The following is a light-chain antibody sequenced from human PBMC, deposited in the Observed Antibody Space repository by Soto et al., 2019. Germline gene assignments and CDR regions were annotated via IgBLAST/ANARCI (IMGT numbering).Light chain of an antibody. V-gene: IGKV3-15*01. Sequence: EIVMTQSPATLSVSPGERATLSCRASQSVSGNLAWYQQKPGQAPRLLIYGASTRATAIPARFSGSGSGTECPLTISSLQSEDCAVYSGQQYNNWPPITFGQGTRLEIK. CDR2: GAS. J-gene: IGKJ5*01. CDR1: QSVSGN. CDR3: QQYNNWPPIT.